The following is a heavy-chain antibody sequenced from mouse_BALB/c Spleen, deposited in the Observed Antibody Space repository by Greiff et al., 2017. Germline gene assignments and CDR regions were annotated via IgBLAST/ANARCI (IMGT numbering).Heavy chain of an antibody. CDR1: GYTFTSYW. Sequence: LMGPGASVKLSCKASGYTFTSYWINWVKQRPGQGLEWIGNIYPSDSYTNYNQKFKDKATLTVDKSSSTAYMQLSSPTSEDSAVYYCTRQYYGSSSGYFDYWGQGTTLTVSS. D-gene: IGHD1-1*01. J-gene: IGHJ2*01. CDR2: IYPSDSYT. V-gene: IGHV1-69*02. CDR3: TRQYYGSSSGYFDY.